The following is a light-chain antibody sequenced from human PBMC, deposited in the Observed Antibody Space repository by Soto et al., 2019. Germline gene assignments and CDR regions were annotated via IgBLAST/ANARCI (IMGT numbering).Light chain of an antibody. CDR2: GAS. CDR1: QSVSSSY. J-gene: IGKJ1*01. V-gene: IGKV3-20*01. CDR3: QQYGSLPT. Sequence: EIVLKQSPGTLSLSPGERATLSCRASQSVSSSYLAWYQQKPGQAPRLLIYGASSRATGIPDRFSGSGSGTDFTLTISRLEPEDCAVYYCQQYGSLPTFGQGTKVEIK.